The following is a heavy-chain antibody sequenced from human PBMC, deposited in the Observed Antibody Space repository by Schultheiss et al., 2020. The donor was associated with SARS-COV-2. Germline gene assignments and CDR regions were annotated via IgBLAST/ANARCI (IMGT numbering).Heavy chain of an antibody. J-gene: IGHJ5*02. CDR1: GGSFSGYY. CDR2: INHSGST. V-gene: IGHV4-34*01. CDR3: ARSAWFVRYQLLVWFDP. Sequence: SETLSLTCAVYGGSFSGYYWSWIRQPPGKGLEWIGEINHSGSTNYNPSLKSRVTISVDTSKNQFSLKLSSVTAADKAVYYCARSAWFVRYQLLVWFDPWGQGTLVTVSS. D-gene: IGHD2-2*01.